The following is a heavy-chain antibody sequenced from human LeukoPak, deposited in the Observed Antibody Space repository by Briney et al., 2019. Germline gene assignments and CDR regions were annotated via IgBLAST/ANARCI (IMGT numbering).Heavy chain of an antibody. V-gene: IGHV4-59*01. Sequence: SETLSLTCTVSGGSISSYYWSWIRQPPGKGLEWIGYIYYSGSTNYNPSLKSRVTISVDTSKNQFSLKLSSVTAADTAVYYCATDNSYGSGSYYTWGQGTLVTVSS. J-gene: IGHJ4*02. CDR2: IYYSGST. CDR3: ATDNSYGSGSYYT. CDR1: GGSISSYY. D-gene: IGHD3-10*01.